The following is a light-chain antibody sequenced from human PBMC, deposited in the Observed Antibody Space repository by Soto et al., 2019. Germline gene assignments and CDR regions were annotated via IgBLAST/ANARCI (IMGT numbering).Light chain of an antibody. Sequence: DVQMTQSPSTLSASVGDRVTITCRASQSISSWLAWYQQKPGKAPKLVIYEASSLKSGVPSRISGSGSGTEFTLTISRLQPDDFATYYCQHYASYSYTFGQGTQLEIK. CDR3: QHYASYSYT. V-gene: IGKV1-5*01. J-gene: IGKJ2*01. CDR2: EAS. CDR1: QSISSW.